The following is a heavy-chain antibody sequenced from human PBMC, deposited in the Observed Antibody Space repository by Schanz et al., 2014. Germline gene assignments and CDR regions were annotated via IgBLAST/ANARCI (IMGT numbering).Heavy chain of an antibody. CDR3: YGMDV. J-gene: IGHJ6*02. CDR1: GGSISSGGYS. Sequence: QVQLQESGPGLVKPSQTLSLTCAVSGGSISSGGYSWSWIRQPPGKGLEWIGYIFFRGSTYYNPSLKSRFTISIDPSKNQFSLRLPSVTAADTAVYYCYGMDVWGQGTTVTVSS. CDR2: IFFRGST. V-gene: IGHV4-30-4*07.